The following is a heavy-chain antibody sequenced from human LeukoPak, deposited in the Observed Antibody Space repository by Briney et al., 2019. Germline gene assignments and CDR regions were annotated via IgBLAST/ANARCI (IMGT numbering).Heavy chain of an antibody. J-gene: IGHJ3*02. CDR2: INHSGST. CDR3: ARVPYDYVWGSYPKDAFDI. Sequence: PSETLSLTCAVYGGSFSGYYWSWIRQPPGKGLEWIGEINHSGSTNYNPSLKSRVTMSVDTSKNQFSLKLSSVTAADTAVYYCARVPYDYVWGSYPKDAFDIWGQGTMVTVSS. V-gene: IGHV4-34*01. CDR1: GGSFSGYY. D-gene: IGHD3-16*02.